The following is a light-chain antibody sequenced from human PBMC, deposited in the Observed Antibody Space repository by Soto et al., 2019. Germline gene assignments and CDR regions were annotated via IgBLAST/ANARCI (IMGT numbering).Light chain of an antibody. CDR1: SSDIGGYNY. V-gene: IGLV2-14*03. CDR2: DVS. J-gene: IGLJ1*01. Sequence: QSALTQPASVSESPGQSITISCTGSSSDIGGYNYVSWYQQHPGKAPRLVIYDVSNRPSGVPNRLSGSKSGNTASLTISGLQPDDEADYYCSSYTSSSAFVFGTGTKLTVL. CDR3: SSYTSSSAFV.